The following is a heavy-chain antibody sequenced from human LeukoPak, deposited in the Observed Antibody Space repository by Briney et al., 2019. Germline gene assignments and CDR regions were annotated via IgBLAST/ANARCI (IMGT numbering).Heavy chain of an antibody. D-gene: IGHD3-3*01. V-gene: IGHV3-21*01. Sequence: PGGSLRLSCAASGFTFSSYAMSWVRQAPGKGLEWVSSISSSSSYIYYADSVKGRFTISRDNAKNSLYLQMYSLRAEDTAVYYCARGLAYYDFWSGYYPGYFDYWGQGTLVTVSS. CDR2: ISSSSSYI. J-gene: IGHJ4*02. CDR3: ARGLAYYDFWSGYYPGYFDY. CDR1: GFTFSSYA.